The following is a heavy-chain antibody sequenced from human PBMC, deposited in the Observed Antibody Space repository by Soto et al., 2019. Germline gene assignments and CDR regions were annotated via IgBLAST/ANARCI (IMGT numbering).Heavy chain of an antibody. CDR2: IIPHVDAA. D-gene: IGHD3-10*01. V-gene: IGHV1-69*13. CDR3: AKGSYYDANSAYDTPGFYYNYFGLDV. CDR1: GVTFDNYA. J-gene: IGHJ6*02. Sequence: GASVKVSCKASGVTFDNYAISWVRQAPGQGLEWVGGIIPHVDAANYAQKFQGRVTIAADESAGTAHMELSRLTSEDTAVYYCAKGSYYDANSAYDTPGFYYNYFGLDVWGQGTTVTVSS.